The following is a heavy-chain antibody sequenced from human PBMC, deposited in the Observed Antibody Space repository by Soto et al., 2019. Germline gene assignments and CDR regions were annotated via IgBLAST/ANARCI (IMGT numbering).Heavy chain of an antibody. CDR3: TRDASRDSSARGWFDP. CDR2: ISSNSAYI. V-gene: IGHV3-21*01. CDR1: VYTFRSFT. J-gene: IGHJ5*02. Sequence: PVGSLRLSCEASVYTFRSFTMNRVRHAPGKGLEWVSTISSNSAYIYYTDALRGRFTISRDNAKNSLHLQMNSLRAEDTAVYYCTRDASRDSSARGWFDPWGPGTLVTVSS. D-gene: IGHD6-13*01.